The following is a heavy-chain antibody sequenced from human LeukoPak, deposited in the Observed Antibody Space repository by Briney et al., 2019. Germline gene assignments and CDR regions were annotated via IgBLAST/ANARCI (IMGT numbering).Heavy chain of an antibody. D-gene: IGHD6-13*01. CDR1: GGSFSGYY. J-gene: IGHJ4*02. CDR3: AREERQRLYFDY. Sequence: SETLSLTCAVYGGSFSGYYWSWIRQPPGKGLEWIGEINHSGSTYYNPSLKSRVTISVDTSKNQFSLKLSSVTAADTAVYYCAREERQRLYFDYWGQGTLVTVSS. V-gene: IGHV4-34*01. CDR2: INHSGST.